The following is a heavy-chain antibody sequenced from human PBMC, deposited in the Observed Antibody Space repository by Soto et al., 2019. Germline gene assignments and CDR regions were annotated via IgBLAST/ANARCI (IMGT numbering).Heavy chain of an antibody. CDR3: ARDHVTAGAFDI. J-gene: IGHJ3*02. D-gene: IGHD4-4*01. Sequence: SVKVSYKASGGTFSSYAISWVRQAPGQGLEWMGGIIPIFGTANYAQKFQGRVTITADKSTSTAYMELSSLRSEDTAVYYCARDHVTAGAFDIWGQGTMVTVSS. V-gene: IGHV1-69*06. CDR1: GGTFSSYA. CDR2: IIPIFGTA.